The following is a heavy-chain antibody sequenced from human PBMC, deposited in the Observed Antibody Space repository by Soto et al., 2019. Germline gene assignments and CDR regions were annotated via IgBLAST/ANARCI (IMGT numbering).Heavy chain of an antibody. D-gene: IGHD5-12*01. J-gene: IGHJ6*02. CDR3: AREYQGDGYNDYYYYGMDV. CDR2: INPSGGST. V-gene: IGHV1-46*01. CDR1: GYTFTSYY. Sequence: WASVKVSCKASGYTFTSYYMHWVRQAPGQGLEWMGIINPSGGSTSYAQKFQGRVTMTRDTSTSTVYMELSSLRSEDTAVYYCAREYQGDGYNDYYYYGMDVWGQGTTVTVSS.